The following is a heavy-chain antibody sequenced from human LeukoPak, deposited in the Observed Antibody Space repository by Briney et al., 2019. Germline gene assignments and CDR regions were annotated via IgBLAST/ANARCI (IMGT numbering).Heavy chain of an antibody. J-gene: IGHJ6*02. CDR3: AREPHYDHV. CDR1: GGSFSGYY. D-gene: IGHD3-3*01. Sequence: ETLSLTCAVYGGSFSGYYWSWIRQAPGKGLEWVSSISSSSSYIYYADSVKGRFTISRDNAKNSLYLQMNSLRAEDTAVYYCAREPHYDHVWGQGTTVTVSS. CDR2: ISSSSSYI. V-gene: IGHV3-21*01.